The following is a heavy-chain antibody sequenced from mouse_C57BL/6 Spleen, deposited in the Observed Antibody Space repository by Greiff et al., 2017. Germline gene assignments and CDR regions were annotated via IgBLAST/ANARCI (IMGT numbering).Heavy chain of an antibody. CDR1: GFTFSSYG. Sequence: EVQLVESGGDLVKPGGSLKLSCAATGFTFSSYGMSWVHQTPDNRLEWVATISRGGSYTYYPDSVKGRFTFSRDTANTTPYLQMSSLKSEDTAMYYGARQLAEGYCFDYWGQGTTLTVSS. CDR2: ISRGGSYT. D-gene: IGHD4-1*01. J-gene: IGHJ2*01. V-gene: IGHV5-6*01. CDR3: ARQLAEGYCFDY.